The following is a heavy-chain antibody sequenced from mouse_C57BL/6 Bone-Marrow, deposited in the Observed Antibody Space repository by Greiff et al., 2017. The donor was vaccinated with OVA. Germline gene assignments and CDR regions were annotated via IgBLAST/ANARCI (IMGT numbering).Heavy chain of an antibody. CDR2: IHPSDSDT. CDR3: AIRNDYLYAMDY. V-gene: IGHV1-74*01. D-gene: IGHD2-4*01. Sequence: VQLQQPGAELVKPGASVKVSCKASGYTFTSYWMHWVKQRPGQGLEWIGRIHPSDSDTTYNQKFKGKATLTVDKSSSTAYMQLSSLTSEASAVYYWAIRNDYLYAMDYWGQGTSVTVSS. J-gene: IGHJ4*01. CDR1: GYTFTSYW.